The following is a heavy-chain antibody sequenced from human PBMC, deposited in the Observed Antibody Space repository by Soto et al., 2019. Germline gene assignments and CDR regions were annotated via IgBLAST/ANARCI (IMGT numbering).Heavy chain of an antibody. CDR3: ASAAVTGTAGLDF. CDR2: INPNSGGT. CDR1: GYTLTGYY. Sequence: ASVEVSCKASGYTLTGYYMHWVRQAPGQGLEWMGWINPNSGGTNYAQKFQGRVTMTRDTSISTAYMELSRLTSDDTAVYYCASAAVTGTAGLDFWGQGTQVTVSS. D-gene: IGHD6-19*01. J-gene: IGHJ4*02. V-gene: IGHV1-2*02.